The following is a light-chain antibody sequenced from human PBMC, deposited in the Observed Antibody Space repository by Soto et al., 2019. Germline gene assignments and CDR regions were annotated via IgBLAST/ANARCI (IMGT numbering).Light chain of an antibody. Sequence: IRVTLSPPSLSASKKNRDTITCRGSQGISSYLAWYQQKPGKATKLLIYAASTLQSGVPSRFCGSGYGTDFTLTICCLHSEDFARHYCQDDYSHLLTFGGGSKVDFK. V-gene: IGKV1-8*01. CDR2: AAS. CDR3: QDDYSHLLT. CDR1: QGISSY. J-gene: IGKJ4*01.